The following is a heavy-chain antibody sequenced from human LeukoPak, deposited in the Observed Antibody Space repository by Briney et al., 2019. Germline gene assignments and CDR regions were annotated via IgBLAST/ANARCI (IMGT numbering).Heavy chain of an antibody. CDR2: IYPGDSDT. CDR3: ATRLSGYYVYYFDY. CDR1: GYSFTSYW. Sequence: GGSLKISCKGSGYSFTSYWIGWVRQMPGKGLERMGIIYPGDSDTRYNPSFQGQVTISADKSISTAYLQWSSLKASDTAMYYCATRLSGYYVYYFDYWGQGALVTVSS. V-gene: IGHV5-51*01. J-gene: IGHJ4*02. D-gene: IGHD3-22*01.